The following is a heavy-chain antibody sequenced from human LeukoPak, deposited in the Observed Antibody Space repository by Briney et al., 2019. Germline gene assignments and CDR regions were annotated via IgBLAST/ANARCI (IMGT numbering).Heavy chain of an antibody. V-gene: IGHV1-18*01. Sequence: GASVKVSCKTSGYSFSSYGIAWVRQAPGQGPEWMGWISAYNGKTDYAENLQGRVTMTTDTSTSTAYMELRSLRSDDTAVYYCAREGALHDTGDHYLSWFDPWGQGTLVTVSS. D-gene: IGHD2-8*02. CDR2: ISAYNGKT. J-gene: IGHJ5*02. CDR1: GYSFSSYG. CDR3: AREGALHDTGDHYLSWFDP.